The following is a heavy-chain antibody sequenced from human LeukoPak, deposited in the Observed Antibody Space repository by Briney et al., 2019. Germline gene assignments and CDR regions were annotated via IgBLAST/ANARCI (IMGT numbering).Heavy chain of an antibody. D-gene: IGHD3-16*02. CDR1: GGPISSSSYY. CDR3: ARGHRYDYVWGSYREPFDY. V-gene: IGHV4-39*02. CDR2: IFYNGDS. Sequence: SETLSLTCTVSGGPISSSSYYWGWIRQPPGKGLEWIGSIFYNGDSYYNPSLKSRVTISVDTSKNHFSLRLSSVTAADTAVYYCARGHRYDYVWGSYREPFDYWGQGTLVTVSS. J-gene: IGHJ4*02.